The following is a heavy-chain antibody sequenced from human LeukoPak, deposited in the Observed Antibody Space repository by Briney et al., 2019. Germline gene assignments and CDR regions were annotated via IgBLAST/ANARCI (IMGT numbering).Heavy chain of an antibody. Sequence: GGSLRLSCAASGFTFSDYAMHWVRQAPGKGLEWVAVISKDGSDKYYPGSVRGRFTISRDNSKNTIYLQMDSLRAEDTAIYYCARDYWGNYDSGGQGTLVTVSS. CDR3: ARDYWGNYDS. CDR2: ISKDGSDK. V-gene: IGHV3-30-3*01. J-gene: IGHJ5*01. D-gene: IGHD3-16*01. CDR1: GFTFSDYA.